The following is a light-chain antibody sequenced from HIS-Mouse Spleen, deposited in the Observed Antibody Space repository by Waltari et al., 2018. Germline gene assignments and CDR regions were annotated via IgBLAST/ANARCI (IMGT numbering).Light chain of an antibody. Sequence: EIVLTQSPGTLSLSPGERATLSCRASQSVSSSCLAWYQQKPAQAPRLLIYGASSRATGIPDRFSGSGSGTDFTLTISRLEPEDFAVYYCQQYGSSPFTFGQGTKLEIK. CDR3: QQYGSSPFT. CDR1: QSVSSSC. J-gene: IGKJ2*01. V-gene: IGKV3-20*01. CDR2: GAS.